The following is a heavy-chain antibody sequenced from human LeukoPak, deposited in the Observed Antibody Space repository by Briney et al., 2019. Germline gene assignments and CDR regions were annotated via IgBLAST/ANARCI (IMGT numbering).Heavy chain of an antibody. CDR3: ARGRQEVSMIVVVMTAVSYYLDV. Sequence: SETRSLACVVDGGFFGGYYWTCIRQPAGKGLEWVGEAIPSGRTSYNPSLKSRLTISVDASKNQFSLNLRSLTAADTAVYYCARGRQEVSMIVVVMTAVSYYLDVWGKGTTVTV. J-gene: IGHJ6*03. D-gene: IGHD3-22*01. CDR2: AIPSGRT. CDR1: GGFFGGYY. V-gene: IGHV4-34*01.